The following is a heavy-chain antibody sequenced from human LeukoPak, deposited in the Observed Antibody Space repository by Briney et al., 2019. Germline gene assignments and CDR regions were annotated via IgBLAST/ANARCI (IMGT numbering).Heavy chain of an antibody. Sequence: PGGPLRLSCAASGFTFSSYAMSWVRQAPGKGLEWVSAISGSGGSTYYADSVKGRFTISRDNSKNTLYLQMNSLRAEDTAVYYCASFRHVMAANRGKARYFDYWGQGTLVTVSS. CDR2: ISGSGGST. D-gene: IGHD6-13*01. V-gene: IGHV3-23*01. CDR1: GFTFSSYA. CDR3: ASFRHVMAANRGKARYFDY. J-gene: IGHJ4*02.